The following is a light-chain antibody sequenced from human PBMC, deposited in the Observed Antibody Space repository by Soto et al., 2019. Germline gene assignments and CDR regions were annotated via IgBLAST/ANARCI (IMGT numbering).Light chain of an antibody. CDR3: CSYTSSSTRV. V-gene: IGLV2-14*01. J-gene: IGLJ3*02. CDR1: SSDVGGYKY. Sequence: QSALTQPASVSGSPGQSITISCTGTSSDVGGYKYVSWYQQHPGRAPKLMIYDITDRPSGVSYRFSGSKSGNTASLTISGIQAEDEATYYCCSYTSSSTRVFGGGNKLTVL. CDR2: DIT.